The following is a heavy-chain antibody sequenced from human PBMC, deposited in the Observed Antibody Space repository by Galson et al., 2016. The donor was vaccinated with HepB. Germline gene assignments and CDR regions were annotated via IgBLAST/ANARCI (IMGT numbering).Heavy chain of an antibody. Sequence: SLRLSRAASGFALGGYAMSWVRQAPGKGLARVAGISGSGGSTYYADSVTGRFSISRDNLKNTVNLQMNSLRAEDTAVYYCAKGFGATYYDFLTGNDGWGQGTLVTVSS. J-gene: IGHJ4*02. CDR1: GFALGGYA. CDR3: AKGFGATYYDFLTGNDG. V-gene: IGHV3-23*01. CDR2: ISGSGGST. D-gene: IGHD3-9*01.